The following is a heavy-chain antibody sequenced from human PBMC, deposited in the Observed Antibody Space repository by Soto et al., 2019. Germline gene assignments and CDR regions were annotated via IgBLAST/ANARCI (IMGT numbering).Heavy chain of an antibody. Sequence: SETLSLTCTVSGGSISSSSYYWGWIRQPPGKGLEWIGSIYYGGSTYYNPSLKSRVTISVDTSKNQFSLKLSSVTAADTAVYYCASPNRSSSGWSWFDPWGQGTRVTVSS. CDR1: GGSISSSSYY. D-gene: IGHD6-6*01. J-gene: IGHJ5*02. CDR2: IYYGGST. V-gene: IGHV4-39*01. CDR3: ASPNRSSSGWSWFDP.